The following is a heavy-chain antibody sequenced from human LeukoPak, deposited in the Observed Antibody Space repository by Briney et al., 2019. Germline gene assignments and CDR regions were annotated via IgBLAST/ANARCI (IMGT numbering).Heavy chain of an antibody. V-gene: IGHV3-13*01. J-gene: IGHJ6*02. CDR1: GFTFSSYD. D-gene: IGHD6-19*01. CDR2: IGTAGDT. CDR3: ARASRIAVAGTGGAYYYYYYGMDV. Sequence: GGSLRLPCAASGFTFSSYDMHWVRQATGKGLEWVSAIGTAGDTYYPGSVKGRFTISRENAKNSLCLQMNSLRAGDTAVYYCARASRIAVAGTGGAYYYYYYGMDVWGQGTTVTVSS.